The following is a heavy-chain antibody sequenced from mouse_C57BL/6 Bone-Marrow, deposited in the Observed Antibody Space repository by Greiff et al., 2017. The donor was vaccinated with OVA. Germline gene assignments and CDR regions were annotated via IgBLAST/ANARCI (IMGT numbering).Heavy chain of an antibody. CDR3: ASQGYYGNY. J-gene: IGHJ2*01. Sequence: EVKLMESGGDLVKPGGSLKLSCAASGFTFSSYGMSWVRQTPDKRLEWVATISSGGSYTYYPDSVKGRFTISRDNAKNTLYLQMSSLKSEDTAMYCCASQGYYGNYWGQGTTLTVSS. D-gene: IGHD2-1*01. CDR2: ISSGGSYT. V-gene: IGHV5-6*01. CDR1: GFTFSSYG.